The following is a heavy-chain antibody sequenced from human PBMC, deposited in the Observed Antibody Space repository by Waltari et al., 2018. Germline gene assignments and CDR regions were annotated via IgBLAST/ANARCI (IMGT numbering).Heavy chain of an antibody. CDR3: ARAPYYYDSSGYYLPDY. V-gene: IGHV1-69*15. CDR1: GGTFSSYA. D-gene: IGHD3-22*01. Sequence: QVQLVQSGAEVKKPGSSVKVSCKASGGTFSSYAISWVRQATGQRLEWMGRLNPIFGTANYAQKFQGRVTITADESTSTAYMELSSLRSEDTAVYYCARAPYYYDSSGYYLPDYWGQGTLVTVSS. J-gene: IGHJ4*02. CDR2: LNPIFGTA.